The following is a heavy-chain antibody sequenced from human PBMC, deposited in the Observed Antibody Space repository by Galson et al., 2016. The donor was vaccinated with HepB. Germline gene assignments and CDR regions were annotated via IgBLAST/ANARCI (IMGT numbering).Heavy chain of an antibody. CDR3: AREWSMDV. D-gene: IGHD5-12*01. CDR2: LSYDGITQ. CDR1: GFIVSSHV. J-gene: IGHJ6*02. V-gene: IGHV3-30*04. Sequence: SLRLSCAASGFIVSSHVMNWVRQVPGKGLECVAFLSYDGITQYYTDSVRGPFTISRDNAKNTLYLEMKSLSPEGTAVYYCAREWSMDVWGRGTTVTVSS.